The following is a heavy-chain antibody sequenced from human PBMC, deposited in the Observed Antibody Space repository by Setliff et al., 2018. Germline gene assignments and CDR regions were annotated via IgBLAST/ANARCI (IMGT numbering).Heavy chain of an antibody. Sequence: ASVKVSCKASGHTLTGYYMHWVRQTPGQGLEWMGGIIPLLETAKYAQKFQGRVTMTTDPSTTTAYLELRSLTSDDTAVYYCSRLVRYCTTTSCQGASGAELWGQGTLVTVSS. J-gene: IGHJ4*02. CDR3: SRLVRYCTTTSCQGASGAEL. CDR1: GHTLTGYY. CDR2: IIPLLETA. V-gene: IGHV1-46*01. D-gene: IGHD2-2*01.